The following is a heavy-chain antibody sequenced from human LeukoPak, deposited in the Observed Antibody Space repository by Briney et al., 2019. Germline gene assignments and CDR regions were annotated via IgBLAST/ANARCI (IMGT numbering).Heavy chain of an antibody. Sequence: PGRSLRLSCAASGFTFSSYGMHWVRQAPGKGLEWVAVIWYDGSNKYYADSVKGRFTISRDNSKNTLYLQTNSLRAEDTAVYYCARDDSSSWLPWDYWGQGTLVTVSS. CDR1: GFTFSSYG. V-gene: IGHV3-33*01. D-gene: IGHD6-13*01. CDR3: ARDDSSSWLPWDY. CDR2: IWYDGSNK. J-gene: IGHJ4*02.